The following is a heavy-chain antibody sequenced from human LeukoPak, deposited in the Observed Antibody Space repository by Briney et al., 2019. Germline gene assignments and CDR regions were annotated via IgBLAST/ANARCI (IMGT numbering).Heavy chain of an antibody. V-gene: IGHV3-33*01. J-gene: IGHJ4*02. CDR3: ARAFTSTGYYYVEY. D-gene: IGHD3-22*01. Sequence: GRSLRLSCAASGSTFSSFGMHWVRQAPGKGLEWVAVIWYDGNNKYYADSVKGRFTISRDNSKNTLYLQMNSLRAEDTAVYYCARAFTSTGYYYVEYWGQGTLVTVSS. CDR2: IWYDGNNK. CDR1: GSTFSSFG.